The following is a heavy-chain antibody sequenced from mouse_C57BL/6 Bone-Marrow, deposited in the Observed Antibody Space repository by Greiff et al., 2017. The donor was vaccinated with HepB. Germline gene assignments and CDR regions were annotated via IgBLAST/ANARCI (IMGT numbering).Heavy chain of an antibody. D-gene: IGHD2-1*01. CDR1: GYAFSSSW. CDR2: IYPGDGDT. J-gene: IGHJ2*01. Sequence: QVQLKESGPELVKPGASVKISFKASGYAFSSSWMNWVKQRPGKGLEWIGRIYPGDGDTNYNGKFKGKATLTADKSSSTAYMQLSSLTSEDSAVYFCAVYGNYDYWGQGTTLTVSS. V-gene: IGHV1-82*01. CDR3: AVYGNYDY.